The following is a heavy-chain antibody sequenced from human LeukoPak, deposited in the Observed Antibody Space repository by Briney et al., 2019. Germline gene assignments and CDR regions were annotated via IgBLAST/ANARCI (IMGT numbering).Heavy chain of an antibody. V-gene: IGHV1-69*05. J-gene: IGHJ4*02. Sequence: SVKVSCKASGGTFSSYGITWVRQAPGQGLEWMGRIIPISGRANYAQNFQGRVTITTDESTSTAYMELSSLRFEDTAVYYCARDVYDSSGYYYAWYYFDYWGQETLVTVSS. CDR2: IIPISGRA. CDR3: ARDVYDSSGYYYAWYYFDY. CDR1: GGTFSSYG. D-gene: IGHD3-22*01.